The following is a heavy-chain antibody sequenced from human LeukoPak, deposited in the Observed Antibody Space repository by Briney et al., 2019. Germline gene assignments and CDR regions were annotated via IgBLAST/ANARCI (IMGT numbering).Heavy chain of an antibody. CDR3: ARDRGGPFDY. D-gene: IGHD3-16*01. J-gene: IGHJ4*02. CDR1: GGSISSSNYY. V-gene: IGHV4-39*02. Sequence: PSETLSLTCTVSGGSISSSNYYWGWIRQPPGKGLEWIGSIYYSGSTYYNPSLKSRVTISVDTSKNHLSLKLSSVTAADTAVYYCARDRGGPFDYWGQGTLVTVSS. CDR2: IYYSGST.